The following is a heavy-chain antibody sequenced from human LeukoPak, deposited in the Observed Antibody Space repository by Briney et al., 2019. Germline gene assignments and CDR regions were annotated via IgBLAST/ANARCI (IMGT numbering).Heavy chain of an antibody. J-gene: IGHJ5*02. Sequence: GGSLRLSCAASGFTFSSYAMSWVRQAPGKGLEWVSVISGSGGSTYYADSVKGRFTISRDNSKNTLYLQMNSLRAEDTAVYYCAKDFSDYYGSFHRINWFDPWGQGTLVTVSS. CDR3: AKDFSDYYGSFHRINWFDP. CDR1: GFTFSSYA. D-gene: IGHD3-10*01. V-gene: IGHV3-23*01. CDR2: ISGSGGST.